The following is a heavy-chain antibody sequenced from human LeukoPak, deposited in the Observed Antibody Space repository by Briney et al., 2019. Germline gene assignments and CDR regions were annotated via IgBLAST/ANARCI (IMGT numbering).Heavy chain of an antibody. J-gene: IGHJ4*02. Sequence: SETLSLTCAVSGGSFSGYYWSWIRQPPGKGLEWIGEINHSGSTNYNPSLKSRVTISVDTSKNQFSLKLRSVTAADTAVYYGARGRPPDILGVPAAIALYYFDYWGQGTLVTVPS. V-gene: IGHV4-34*01. CDR3: ARGRPPDILGVPAAIALYYFDY. D-gene: IGHD2-2*01. CDR1: GGSFSGYY. CDR2: INHSGST.